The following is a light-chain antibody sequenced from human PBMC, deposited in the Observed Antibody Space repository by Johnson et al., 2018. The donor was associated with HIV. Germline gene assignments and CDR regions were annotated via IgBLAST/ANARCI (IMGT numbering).Light chain of an antibody. CDR2: DND. CDR3: ATWDSSLSAYV. V-gene: IGLV1-51*01. CDR1: SSNIGKNY. J-gene: IGLJ1*01. Sequence: HSVLTQPPSVSAAPRQKVTISCSGSSSNIGKNYVSWYRNLPGTAPKLLIYDNDKRPSGIPDRFSASKSGSSATLGITGLQTGDEADYYCATWDSSLSAYVFGTGTKVTVL.